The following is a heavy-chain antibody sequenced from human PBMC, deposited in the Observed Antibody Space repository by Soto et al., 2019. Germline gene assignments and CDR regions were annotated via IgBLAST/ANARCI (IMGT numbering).Heavy chain of an antibody. V-gene: IGHV1-45*02. Sequence: QMQLVQSGTEVKKTGSSVKISCKASGYSFTYRYLHWVRQAPGQPFEWMGWITVYNGDTKYAQRFQHRVTITRETSLTAVYMEMRTLTSEDTAMYYCVRSPHAGPLPDDVLDEWGQGTMVTVSS. J-gene: IGHJ3*01. CDR2: ITVYNGDT. CDR3: VRSPHAGPLPDDVLDE. CDR1: GYSFTYRY.